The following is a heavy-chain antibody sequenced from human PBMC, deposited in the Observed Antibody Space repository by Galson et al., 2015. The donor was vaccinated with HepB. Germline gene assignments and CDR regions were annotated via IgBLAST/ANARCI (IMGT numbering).Heavy chain of an antibody. Sequence: SLRLSCAASQYTFTFTYYWTHWVRQTPGKGLEWVSRINGDGTTTDYADSVRGRFTISRDNAKNTLYLQMSGLRAEDTAVYYCATGTVTPLDYWGHGTLVTVSS. D-gene: IGHD4-17*01. V-gene: IGHV3-74*01. CDR2: INGDGTTT. J-gene: IGHJ4*01. CDR3: ATGTVTPLDY. CDR1: QYTFTFTYYW.